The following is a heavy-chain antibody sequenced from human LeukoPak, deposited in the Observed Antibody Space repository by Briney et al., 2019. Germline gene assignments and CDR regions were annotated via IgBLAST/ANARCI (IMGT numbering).Heavy chain of an antibody. D-gene: IGHD6-19*01. CDR2: IYYSGST. J-gene: IGHJ4*02. Sequence: SETLSLTCTVSGGSISSYYWSWIRQPPGKGLEWIGYIYYSGSTNYNPSLKSRVTISVDTSKNQFSLKLSSVTAADTAVYYCARRYSSGEYYFDYWGQGTLVTVSS. V-gene: IGHV4-59*08. CDR1: GGSISSYY. CDR3: ARRYSSGEYYFDY.